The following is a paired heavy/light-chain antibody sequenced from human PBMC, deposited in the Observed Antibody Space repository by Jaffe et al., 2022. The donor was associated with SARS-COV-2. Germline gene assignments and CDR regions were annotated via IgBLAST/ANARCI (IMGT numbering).Heavy chain of an antibody. Sequence: QVQLQESGPGLVKPSETLSLTCTVSGDSMGRYYWSWIRQPPGKGLEWIGYIYYTGSTNYSPSLKSRVSISVDTSKKQFSLKLSSVTAADTAIYYCARDVVGDWYDALDIWGQGTMVTVSS. J-gene: IGHJ3*02. D-gene: IGHD2-2*01. CDR3: ARDVVGDWYDALDI. V-gene: IGHV4-59*01. CDR1: GDSMGRYY. CDR2: IYYTGST.
Light chain of an antibody. J-gene: IGLJ1*01. V-gene: IGLV3-19*01. CDR2: SKN. CDR1: SLRSFS. Sequence: SSELTQDPAVSVALGQTVRITCQGDSLRSFSTSWYRQKPGQAPVLVIYSKNDRPSGIPDRFSGSSSRNTASLTITGAQAEDEADYYCSSRDSSGNHLRVFGTGTKVTVL. CDR3: SSRDSSGNHLRV.